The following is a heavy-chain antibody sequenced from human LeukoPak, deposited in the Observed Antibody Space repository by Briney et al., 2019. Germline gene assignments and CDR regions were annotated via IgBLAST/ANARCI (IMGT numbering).Heavy chain of an antibody. CDR3: ARGMLDPIAVAGDGLDY. CDR1: GFTFSSYA. Sequence: PGGSLRLSCAASGFTFSSYAMSWVRQAPGKGLEWVSAISGSGGSTYYADSVKGRFTISRDNSKNTLYLQMNSLRAEDTAVYYCARGMLDPIAVAGDGLDYWGQGTLVTVSS. D-gene: IGHD6-19*01. CDR2: ISGSGGST. J-gene: IGHJ4*02. V-gene: IGHV3-23*01.